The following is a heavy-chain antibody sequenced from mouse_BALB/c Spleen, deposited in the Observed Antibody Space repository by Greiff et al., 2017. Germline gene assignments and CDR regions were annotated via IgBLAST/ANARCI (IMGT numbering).Heavy chain of an antibody. J-gene: IGHJ3*01. CDR1: GFNIKDTY. D-gene: IGHD2-4*01. V-gene: IGHV14-3*02. CDR2: IDPANGNT. CDR3: AIYYDYDDAWFAY. Sequence: EVKLVESGAELVKPGASVKLSCTASGFNIKDTYMHWVKQRPEQGLEWIGRIDPANGNTKYDPKFQGKATITADTSSNTAYLQLSSLTSEDTAVYYCAIYYDYDDAWFAYWGQGTLVTVSA.